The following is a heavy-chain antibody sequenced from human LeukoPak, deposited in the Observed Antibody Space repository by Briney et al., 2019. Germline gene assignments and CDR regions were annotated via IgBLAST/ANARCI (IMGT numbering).Heavy chain of an antibody. CDR1: GGSFSGYH. D-gene: IGHD3-9*01. J-gene: IGHJ4*02. CDR2: INHSGST. V-gene: IGHV4-34*01. Sequence: SETLSLTCAVYGGSFSGYHWSWIRQPPGKGLEWIGEINHSGSTNYNPSLKSRVTISVDTSKNQFSLKLSSVTAADTAVYYCARWGPLRYFDWLFLGGYFDYWGQGTLVTVSS. CDR3: ARWGPLRYFDWLFLGGYFDY.